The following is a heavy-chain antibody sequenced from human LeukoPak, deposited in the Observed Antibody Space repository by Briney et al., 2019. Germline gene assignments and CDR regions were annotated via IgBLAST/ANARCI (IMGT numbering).Heavy chain of an antibody. CDR2: ISSSGSTI. CDR1: GFTFSSYE. J-gene: IGHJ4*02. D-gene: IGHD5-18*01. Sequence: GGSLRLSCAASGFTFSSYEMNWVRQAPGKGLEWVSYISSSGSTIYYADSVKGRFTISRDNAKNSLYLQMNSLRAEDTAVYYCARGDDNYYSYGCGFGYFDYWGQGTLVTVSS. CDR3: ARGDDNYYSYGCGFGYFDY. V-gene: IGHV3-48*03.